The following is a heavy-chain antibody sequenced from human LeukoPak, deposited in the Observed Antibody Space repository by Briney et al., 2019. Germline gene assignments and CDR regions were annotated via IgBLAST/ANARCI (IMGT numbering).Heavy chain of an antibody. CDR2: ISAYNGNT. D-gene: IGHD3-22*01. J-gene: IGHJ3*02. CDR1: GYTFTSYG. Sequence: GASVKVSCKASGYTFTSYGISWVRQAPGQGLEWMGWISAYNGNTNYAQKLQGRVTMTTDTSTSTAYMELRSLRSGDTAVYYCARLSPDYYDSSGYGAFDIWGQGTMVTVSS. CDR3: ARLSPDYYDSSGYGAFDI. V-gene: IGHV1-18*01.